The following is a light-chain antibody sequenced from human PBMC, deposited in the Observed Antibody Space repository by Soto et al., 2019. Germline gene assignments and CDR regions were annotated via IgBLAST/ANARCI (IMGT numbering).Light chain of an antibody. V-gene: IGLV2-8*01. Sequence: QLVLTQPPSASGSPGQSVTISCTGTSSDVGGYNFVSWYQQHPGKAPKLMIYEVSKRPSGIPDRFSGSKSGNTASLTVSGLQAEDEADYYCSSYAGNRHFYVFGTGTKLTVL. CDR3: SSYAGNRHFYV. CDR2: EVS. J-gene: IGLJ1*01. CDR1: SSDVGGYNF.